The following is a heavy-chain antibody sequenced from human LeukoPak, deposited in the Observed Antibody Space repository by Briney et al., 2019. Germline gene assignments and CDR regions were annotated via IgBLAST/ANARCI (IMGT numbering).Heavy chain of an antibody. CDR3: ARTDYFFDY. J-gene: IGHJ4*02. Sequence: GGSLRLSCAASGFTFSNAWMSWIRQAPGKGLEWVSYISSGGITIYYADSVKGRFTISRDNAKSSLYLQMNSLRAEDTAMYYCARTDYFFDYWGQGTLVTVSS. D-gene: IGHD2/OR15-2a*01. CDR1: GFTFSNAW. CDR2: ISSGGITI. V-gene: IGHV3-11*04.